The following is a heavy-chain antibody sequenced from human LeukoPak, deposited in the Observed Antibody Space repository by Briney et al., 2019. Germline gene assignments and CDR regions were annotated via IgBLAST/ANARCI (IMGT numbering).Heavy chain of an antibody. V-gene: IGHV3-15*01. CDR2: IKSNTDGRTT. J-gene: IGHJ4*02. Sequence: GGALRLSCAASGCTFSIAWMSWVRRAPRTGQEWVGRIKSNTDGRTTDYAAPVKGRFTISSDDSKNTLYLQMNSLKTEDTAVYYCTTGDMLTGYGSEFTRVVDYRGQGTLVTVSS. CDR1: GCTFSIAW. D-gene: IGHD3-9*01. CDR3: TTGDMLTGYGSEFTRVVDY.